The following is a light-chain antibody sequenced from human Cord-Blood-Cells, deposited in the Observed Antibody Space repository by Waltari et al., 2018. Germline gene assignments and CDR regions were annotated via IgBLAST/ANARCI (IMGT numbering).Light chain of an antibody. CDR3: QQRSNWPLT. Sequence: EIVLTQSPATLPSSPVARDNPSCIARRNVSSYLPWYQQKPGQAPRLLIYDASNRATGIPARFSGSGSGTDFTLTISSLEPEDFAVYYCQQRSNWPLTFGGGTKVEIK. CDR1: RNVSSY. J-gene: IGKJ4*01. V-gene: IGKV3-11*01. CDR2: DAS.